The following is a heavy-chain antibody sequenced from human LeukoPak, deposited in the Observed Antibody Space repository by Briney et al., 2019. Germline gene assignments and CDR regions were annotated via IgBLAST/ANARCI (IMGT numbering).Heavy chain of an antibody. D-gene: IGHD5-18*01. J-gene: IGHJ4*02. CDR1: GFTFGGNA. V-gene: IGHV3-23*01. CDR2: ITGNGANT. CDR3: AKDRSYLVDTGTVDY. Sequence: GGSLRLSCVASGFTFGGNAMSWVRQAPGKGLEWVSAITGNGANTFYADSVKGRFTISRDNSKNTVYLQLGSLRADDTAVYYCAKDRSYLVDTGTVDYWGQGTMVTVSS.